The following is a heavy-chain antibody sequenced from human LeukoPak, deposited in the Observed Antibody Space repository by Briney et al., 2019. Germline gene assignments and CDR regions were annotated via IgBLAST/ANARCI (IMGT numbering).Heavy chain of an antibody. CDR2: ISSSGSTI. Sequence: GGSLRLSCAASGFTFSSYEMNWVRQAPGKGLEWVSYISSSGSTIYYADSVKGRFTISRDNAKNSLYLQMNSLRAEDTAVYYCARTPYYYYYMDVWGKGTMVTVSS. V-gene: IGHV3-48*03. CDR1: GFTFSSYE. CDR3: ARTPYYYYYMDV. J-gene: IGHJ6*03.